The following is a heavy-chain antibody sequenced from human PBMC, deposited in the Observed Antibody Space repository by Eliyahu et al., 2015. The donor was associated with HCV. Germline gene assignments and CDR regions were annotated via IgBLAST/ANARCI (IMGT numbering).Heavy chain of an antibody. V-gene: IGHV4-59*01. Sequence: QVQLQESGPGLVKPSETLSLTCTVXGGSISXYYWSWIRQPPGKGLEWIGYIYYSGSTNYNPSLKSRVTISVDTSKNQFSLKLSSVTAADTAVYYCARDGGELAGSSWYDPGFFDYWGQGTLVTVSS. CDR2: IYYSGST. CDR1: GGSISXYY. J-gene: IGHJ4*02. D-gene: IGHD6-13*01. CDR3: ARDGGELAGSSWYDPGFFDY.